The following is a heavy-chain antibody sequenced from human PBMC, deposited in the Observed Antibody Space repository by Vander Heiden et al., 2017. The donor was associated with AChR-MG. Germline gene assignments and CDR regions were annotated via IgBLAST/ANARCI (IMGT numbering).Heavy chain of an antibody. J-gene: IGHJ4*02. Sequence: QLVESGGGLVKPGGSLRLCCAASGFTLSDYYMRWIRQAPWKGLEWVSYISGDGGTISYGDAVKGRFTVSRDNAKNSLYLQMNRMRVDDTAVYYCARVYTAAAGTSDYWVQGTLVTVSS. CDR2: ISGDGGTI. CDR1: GFTLSDYY. D-gene: IGHD6-13*01. V-gene: IGHV3-11*01. CDR3: ARVYTAAAGTSDY.